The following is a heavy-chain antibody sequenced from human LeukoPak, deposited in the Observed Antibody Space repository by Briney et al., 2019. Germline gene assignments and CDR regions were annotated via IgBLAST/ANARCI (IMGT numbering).Heavy chain of an antibody. CDR2: MNPNSGST. Sequence: ASVKVSCKASGYTFTSYDINWVRQATGQGLEWMGWMNPNSGSTGYAQKFQGRVTITRNTSISTAYMELSSLRSEDTAVYYCARTVGATGDAFDIWGQGTMVTVSS. D-gene: IGHD1-26*01. J-gene: IGHJ3*02. V-gene: IGHV1-8*03. CDR1: GYTFTSYD. CDR3: ARTVGATGDAFDI.